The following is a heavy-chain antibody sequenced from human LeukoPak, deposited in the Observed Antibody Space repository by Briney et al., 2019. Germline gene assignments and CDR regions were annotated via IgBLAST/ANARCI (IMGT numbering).Heavy chain of an antibody. D-gene: IGHD3-22*01. J-gene: IGHJ4*02. V-gene: IGHV3-21*01. CDR2: ISSSSSYI. CDR1: GFTFSSYS. Sequence: PGGSLRLSCAASGFTFSSYSMNWVRQAPGKGLEWVSSISSSSSYIYYADSVKGRFTISRDNAKNSLYLQMNSLRAEDTAVYYCARVTYYYDSSGALDYWGQGTLVTVSS. CDR3: ARVTYYYDSSGALDY.